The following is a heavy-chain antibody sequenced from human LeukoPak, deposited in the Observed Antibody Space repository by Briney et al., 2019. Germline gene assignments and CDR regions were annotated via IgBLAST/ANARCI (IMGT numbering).Heavy chain of an antibody. D-gene: IGHD2-21*02. Sequence: PSETLSLTCTVSGGSISSGNYYWSWIRQHPGKGLEWLGYIYYSGSTYYNPSLKSRVTISVDTSKNQFSLKLSSVTAADTAVYYCARRGDDYLGPNYYYYYGMDVWGQGATVTVSS. CDR2: IYYSGST. CDR1: GGSISSGNYY. CDR3: ARRGDDYLGPNYYYYYGMDV. J-gene: IGHJ6*02. V-gene: IGHV4-31*03.